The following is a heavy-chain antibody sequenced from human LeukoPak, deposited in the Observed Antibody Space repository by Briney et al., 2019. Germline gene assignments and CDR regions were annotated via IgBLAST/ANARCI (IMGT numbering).Heavy chain of an antibody. D-gene: IGHD4-11*01. Sequence: PSETLSLTCTVSGGSISSSSYYWGWIRQPAGKGLEWIGRIYTSGSTNYNPSLKSRVTMSVDTSKNQFSLKLSSVTAADTAVYYCAREITVTTPGDPLYYYYMDVWGKGTTVTVSS. J-gene: IGHJ6*03. V-gene: IGHV4-61*02. CDR1: GGSISSSSYY. CDR2: IYTSGST. CDR3: AREITVTTPGDPLYYYYMDV.